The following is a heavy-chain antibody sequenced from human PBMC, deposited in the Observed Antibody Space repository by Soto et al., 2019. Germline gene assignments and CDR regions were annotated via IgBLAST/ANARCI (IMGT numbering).Heavy chain of an antibody. V-gene: IGHV4-31*03. Sequence: SETLSLTCTVSGGSISSGGYYWSWIRQHPGKGLEWIGYIYYSGSTYYNPSLKSRVTISVDTSKNQFSLKLSSVTAADTAVYYCATLYSYGFTSYYYGMDVWGQGTTVTVSS. CDR1: GGSISSGGYY. CDR2: IYYSGST. D-gene: IGHD5-18*01. CDR3: ATLYSYGFTSYYYGMDV. J-gene: IGHJ6*02.